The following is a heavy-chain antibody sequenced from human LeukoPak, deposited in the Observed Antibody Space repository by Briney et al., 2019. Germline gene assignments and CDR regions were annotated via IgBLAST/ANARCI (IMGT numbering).Heavy chain of an antibody. J-gene: IGHJ4*02. CDR3: AKNTQYSGYYDC. CDR1: GFTFSSYS. CDR2: ISDSGGIT. Sequence: GGSLRLSCAASGFTFSSYSMNWVRQAPGKGPEWVSFISDSGGITYYADSVKGRFTISRDNSKNTLYLQMNSLRAEDTAVYYCAKNTQYSGYYDCWGQGTLVAVSS. V-gene: IGHV3-23*01. D-gene: IGHD6-6*01.